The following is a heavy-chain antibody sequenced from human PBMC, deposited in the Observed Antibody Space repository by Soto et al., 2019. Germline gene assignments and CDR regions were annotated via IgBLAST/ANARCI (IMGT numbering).Heavy chain of an antibody. Sequence: SDTLSLTCAVYGGSFSGYYWSWIRQPPGKGLEWIGEINHSGSTNYNPSLKSRVTISVDTSKNQFSLKLSSVTAADTAVYYCARLTPYSSIYYGMDVWGQGTTVTSP. D-gene: IGHD6-13*01. CDR1: GGSFSGYY. J-gene: IGHJ6*02. V-gene: IGHV4-34*01. CDR3: ARLTPYSSIYYGMDV. CDR2: INHSGST.